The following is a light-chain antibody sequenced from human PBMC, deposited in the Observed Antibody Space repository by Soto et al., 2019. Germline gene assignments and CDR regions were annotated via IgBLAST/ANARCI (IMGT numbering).Light chain of an antibody. Sequence: EIVMTQSPATLSVSPGERATLSCRASQGIGSTLAWYQQKPGQAPRLLIYGASTRATGIPARFSGGGSGTDFTLTISSLEPEDFAVYYCQQRSDWPWTFGQGTKVDIK. CDR1: QGIGST. J-gene: IGKJ1*01. CDR2: GAS. V-gene: IGKV3-15*01. CDR3: QQRSDWPWT.